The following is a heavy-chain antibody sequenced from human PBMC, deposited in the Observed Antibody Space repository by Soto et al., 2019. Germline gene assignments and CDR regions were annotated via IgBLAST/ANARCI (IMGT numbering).Heavy chain of an antibody. CDR2: IIPIFGTA. CDR1: GGTFSSYA. V-gene: IGHV1-69*01. D-gene: IGHD2-21*02. Sequence: QVQLVQSGAEVKKPGSSVKVSCKASGGTFSSYAISWVRQAPGQGLEWMGGIIPIFGTANYAQKFQGRVTITADESTSTAYMELSSLRSEDTAVYYCARDLPPPAYCGGDCLYYYYGLDVWCQGTTVTVSS. J-gene: IGHJ6*02. CDR3: ARDLPPPAYCGGDCLYYYYGLDV.